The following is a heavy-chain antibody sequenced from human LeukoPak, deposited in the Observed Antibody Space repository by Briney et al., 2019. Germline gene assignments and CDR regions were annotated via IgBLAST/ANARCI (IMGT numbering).Heavy chain of an antibody. V-gene: IGHV3-66*01. J-gene: IGHJ4*02. Sequence: GGSLRLSCAASGFTVSSNYMSWVRQAPGKGLEWVSVIYSGGSTYYADSVKGRFTISRDNSKNTLYLQMNSLRAEDTSVYYCARGLFISSSWYGLFGYWGQGTLVTVSS. CDR1: GFTVSSNY. CDR3: ARGLFISSSWYGLFGY. D-gene: IGHD6-13*01. CDR2: IYSGGST.